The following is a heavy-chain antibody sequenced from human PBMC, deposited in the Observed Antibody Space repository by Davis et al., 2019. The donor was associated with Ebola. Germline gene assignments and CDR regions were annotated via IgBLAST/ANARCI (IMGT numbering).Heavy chain of an antibody. D-gene: IGHD1-26*01. CDR1: GGPTSSSSYY. J-gene: IGHJ4*03. CDR2: IYYSGST. Sequence: GSLRLSSPSSGGPTSSSSYYWGWIRQPPGKGLEWIGSIYYSGSTYYNPSLKSRVTISVDTSKNQFSLKLSSVTAADTAVYYCARHLSGSYYKHFDYWGQGTLVTVSS. CDR3: ARHLSGSYYKHFDY. V-gene: IGHV4-39*01.